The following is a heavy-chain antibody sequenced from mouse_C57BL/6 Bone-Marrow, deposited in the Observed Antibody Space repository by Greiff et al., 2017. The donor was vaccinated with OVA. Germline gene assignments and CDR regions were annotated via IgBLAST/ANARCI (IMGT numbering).Heavy chain of an antibody. V-gene: IGHV7-3*01. CDR1: GFTFTDYY. J-gene: IGHJ3*01. CDR2: IRNKANGYTT. D-gene: IGHD1-1*01. Sequence: EVMLVESGGGLVQPGGSLSLSCAASGFTFTDYYMSWVRQPPGKALEWLGFIRNKANGYTTEYSASVKGRFTISRDNSHRILYLQMNALRAEDSATYYCARSSLYYYGTRFAYWGQGTLVTVSA. CDR3: ARSSLYYYGTRFAY.